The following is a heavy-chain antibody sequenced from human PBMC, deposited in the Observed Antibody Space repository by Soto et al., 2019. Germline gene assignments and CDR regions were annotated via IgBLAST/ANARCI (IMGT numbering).Heavy chain of an antibody. CDR2: IRYTGYT. V-gene: IGHV4-59*01. J-gene: IGHJ6*02. D-gene: IGHD4-4*01. CDR1: SASISSSC. CDR3: ARGPATVTTNPNNYYYHMDV. Sequence: ASETLSLTCTVSSASISSSCWSWIRQPPGGGLEWIGYIRYTGYTDYTRSLKSRVTISVDTSKNQFSLSLTSVTAADTAVYYCARGPATVTTNPNNYYYHMDVWGPGTTVTVSS.